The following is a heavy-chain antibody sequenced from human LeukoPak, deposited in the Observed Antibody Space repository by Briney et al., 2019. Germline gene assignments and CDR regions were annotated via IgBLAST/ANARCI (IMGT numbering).Heavy chain of an antibody. Sequence: HPGGSLRLSCAASGFTFSSYGMHWVRQAPGKGLEWVAVISYDGSNKYYADSVKGRFTISRDNSKNTLYLQMNSLRAEDTAVYYCAKAQSFDILTGSDYWGQGTLVTVSS. CDR3: AKAQSFDILTGSDY. J-gene: IGHJ4*02. V-gene: IGHV3-30*18. CDR2: ISYDGSNK. D-gene: IGHD3-9*01. CDR1: GFTFSSYG.